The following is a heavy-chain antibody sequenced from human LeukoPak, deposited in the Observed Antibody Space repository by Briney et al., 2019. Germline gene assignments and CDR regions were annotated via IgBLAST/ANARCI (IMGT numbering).Heavy chain of an antibody. D-gene: IGHD3-22*01. CDR2: ISGSGGST. CDR3: AKEAINYYDNTGYYHF. J-gene: IGHJ4*02. CDR1: GFTFSSYA. Sequence: PGGSLRLSCAASGFTFSSYAMSWARQAPGKGLEWVSAISGSGGSTYYADSVKGRFTISRDNSKNTLYLQMNSLRAEDTAVYYCAKEAINYYDNTGYYHFWGQGTLVTVSS. V-gene: IGHV3-23*01.